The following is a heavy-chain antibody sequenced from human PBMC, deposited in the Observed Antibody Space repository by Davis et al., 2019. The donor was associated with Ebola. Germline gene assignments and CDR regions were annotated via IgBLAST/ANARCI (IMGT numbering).Heavy chain of an antibody. CDR3: ARVMVQGYCSGGSCYPGDY. CDR2: ISYDGSNK. J-gene: IGHJ4*02. D-gene: IGHD2-15*01. CDR1: GFTFSSYA. V-gene: IGHV3-30-3*01. Sequence: GESLKISCAASGFTFSSYAMHWVRQAPGKGLEWVAVISYDGSNKYYADSVKGRFTISRDNSKNTLYLQMNSLRAEDTAVYYCARVMVQGYCSGGSCYPGDYWGQGTLVTVSS.